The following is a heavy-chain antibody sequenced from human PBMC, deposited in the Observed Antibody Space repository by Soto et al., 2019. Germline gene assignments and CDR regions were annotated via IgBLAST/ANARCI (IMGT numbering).Heavy chain of an antibody. V-gene: IGHV4-34*01. J-gene: IGHJ4*02. Sequence: SETLSLTCAVYGGSFSGYYWSWIRQPPGKGLEWIGEINHSGSTNYNPSLKSRVTISVDTSKNQFSLKLSSVTAADTAVYYCARERSSSLYGKKTAEICFVYWGQGTLLTVS. CDR3: ARERSSSLYGKKTAEICFVY. CDR2: INHSGST. CDR1: GGSFSGYY. D-gene: IGHD6-13*01.